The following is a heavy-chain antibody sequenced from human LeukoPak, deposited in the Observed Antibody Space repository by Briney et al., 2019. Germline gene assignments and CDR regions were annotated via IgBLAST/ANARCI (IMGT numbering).Heavy chain of an antibody. V-gene: IGHV4-34*01. Sequence: SETLSLTXAVYGGSFSGYYWSWIRQPPGKGLEWIGEINHSGSTNYNPSLKSRVTISVDTSKNQFSLKLSSVTAADTAVYYCATRILASAGTNRFDPWGQGTLVTVSS. J-gene: IGHJ5*02. CDR2: INHSGST. CDR1: GGSFSGYY. CDR3: ATRILASAGTNRFDP. D-gene: IGHD2-15*01.